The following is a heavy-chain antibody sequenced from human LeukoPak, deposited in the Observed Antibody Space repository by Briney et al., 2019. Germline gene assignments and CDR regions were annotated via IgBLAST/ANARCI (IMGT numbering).Heavy chain of an antibody. V-gene: IGHV4-4*07. Sequence: PSETLSLTCAVSGGSISNCYWSWIRQSAGKGLEWIGRIYPSGSTNYNPSLKSRVTMSVDTSKNQFSLRLNSVTAADTAMYYCARQLITFGGVIGYDAFDTWGQGTMVTVSS. CDR1: GGSISNCY. J-gene: IGHJ3*02. CDR2: IYPSGST. CDR3: ARQLITFGGVIGYDAFDT. D-gene: IGHD3-16*02.